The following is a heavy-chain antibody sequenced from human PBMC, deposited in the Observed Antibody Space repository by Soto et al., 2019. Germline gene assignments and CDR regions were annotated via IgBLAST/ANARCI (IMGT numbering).Heavy chain of an antibody. V-gene: IGHV1-69*13. Sequence: ASSVKVSFKACGRSFSSSTGSWLRQAPGQGLEWMGGITPIFGTANYAQKFQGRVTITADESTTTAYMELNRLRSEDTAVYYCARQFDYDSSGYYYAYWGQGTRVTVSS. CDR1: GRSFSSST. D-gene: IGHD3-22*01. CDR3: ARQFDYDSSGYYYAY. CDR2: ITPIFGTA. J-gene: IGHJ4*02.